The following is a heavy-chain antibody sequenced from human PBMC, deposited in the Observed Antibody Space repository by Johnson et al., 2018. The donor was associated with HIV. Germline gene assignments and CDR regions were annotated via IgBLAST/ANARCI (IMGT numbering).Heavy chain of an antibody. D-gene: IGHD4-23*01. CDR1: GFTFSSYA. CDR3: AKSPGKDHGGNSGAFDI. J-gene: IGHJ3*02. Sequence: VQLVEFGGGLIQPGGSLRLSCAASGFTFSSYAMHWVRQAPAKGLEWVAVISYDGSDKYYSDSVKGRFTISRDNSKNTLYLQMNSLRVEDTAVYYCAKSPGKDHGGNSGAFDIWGQGTMVTVSS. CDR2: ISYDGSDK. V-gene: IGHV3-30*18.